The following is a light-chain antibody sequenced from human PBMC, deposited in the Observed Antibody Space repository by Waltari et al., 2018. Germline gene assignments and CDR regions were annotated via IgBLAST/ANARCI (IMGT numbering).Light chain of an antibody. CDR2: DAS. J-gene: IGKJ1*01. CDR3: QQSYSNSRA. V-gene: IGKV1-39*01. Sequence: DIQMTQSPSSLSASVGDRVTITCRASQSIRTFLNWYQQKVGKAPNLLIYDASTLQGGVPSRFSAEGSRTEFTLTSSSLQAEDFATYYCQQSYSNSRAFGQGTKIEVK. CDR1: QSIRTF.